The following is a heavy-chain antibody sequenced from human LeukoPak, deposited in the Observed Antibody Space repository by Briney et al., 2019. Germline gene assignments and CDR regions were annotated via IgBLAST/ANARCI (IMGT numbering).Heavy chain of an antibody. D-gene: IGHD3-22*01. CDR3: AKDHESDGYPCLDH. CDR2: ISASGP. J-gene: IGHJ4*02. CDR1: GFTFSRLA. V-gene: IGHV3-23*01. Sequence: GGSLRLSCAASGFTFSRLAMTWVRQAPGKGLEWVSTISASGPYYADAVRGRFTISRDNSRNTLSLQMDSLRAEDTAVYYCAKDHESDGYPCLDHWGLGTLVTVSS.